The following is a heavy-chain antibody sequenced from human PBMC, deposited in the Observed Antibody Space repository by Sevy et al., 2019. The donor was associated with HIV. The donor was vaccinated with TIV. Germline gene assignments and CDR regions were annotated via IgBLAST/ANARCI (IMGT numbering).Heavy chain of an antibody. CDR3: AKDGPYWNYYYYGMDV. Sequence: GGSLRLSCAASGFTFDDYAMHWVRQAPGKGLEWVSGISWNSGSIGYVDSVKGRFTISRDNAKNSLYLQMNSLRAEDTALYYCAKDGPYWNYYYYGMDVWGQGTTVTVSS. CDR2: ISWNSGSI. J-gene: IGHJ6*02. V-gene: IGHV3-9*01. D-gene: IGHD1-1*01. CDR1: GFTFDDYA.